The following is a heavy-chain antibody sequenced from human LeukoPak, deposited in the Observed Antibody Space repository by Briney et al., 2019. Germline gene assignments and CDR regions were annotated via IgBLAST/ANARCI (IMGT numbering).Heavy chain of an antibody. CDR3: ARPEVVGANYFDY. V-gene: IGHV3-11*04. Sequence: GGSLRLSCAASGFTFRDYYMSWIRQAPGKGLEWLSYISNSGNPIYYADSVKGRFIVSRDNAKNSLYLQLNSLRAEDTAVYYCARPEVVGANYFDYWGQGTLVIVSS. J-gene: IGHJ4*02. CDR2: ISNSGNPI. D-gene: IGHD1-26*01. CDR1: GFTFRDYY.